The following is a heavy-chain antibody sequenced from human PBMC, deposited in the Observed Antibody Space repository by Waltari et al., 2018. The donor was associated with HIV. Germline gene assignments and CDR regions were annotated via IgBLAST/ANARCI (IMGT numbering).Heavy chain of an antibody. CDR2: DSPYKGNP. J-gene: IGHJ6*02. CDR3: AREGYYYGSGTYAPPRYYGMDV. Sequence: QARLVQSGAEVKKPGASVKVSCKTSGYTFTIYGISWVRQAPGQGLEWMGWDSPYKGNPNYAQNLKGRVPLTTDSPRTAYMELRSLRSDDTAVYFCAREGYYYGSGTYAPPRYYGMDVWGQGTTVTVSS. V-gene: IGHV1-18*01. CDR1: GYTFTIYG. D-gene: IGHD3-10*01.